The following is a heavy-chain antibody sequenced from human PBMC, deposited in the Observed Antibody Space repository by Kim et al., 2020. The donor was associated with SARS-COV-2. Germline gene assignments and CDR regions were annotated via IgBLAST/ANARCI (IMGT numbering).Heavy chain of an antibody. CDR3: AKDRFGAQPDLADY. V-gene: IGHV3-23*01. CDR2: ISSSGVNT. J-gene: IGHJ4*02. CDR1: GFTFSDYA. Sequence: GGSLRLSCATSGFTFSDYAFNWVRQAPGKGLEWVSGISSSGVNTYYADSVKGQFTISRDNSRSTLYLQINNLRAEDTAVYYCAKDRFGAQPDLADYWGQGTLVTVSS. D-gene: IGHD3-16*01.